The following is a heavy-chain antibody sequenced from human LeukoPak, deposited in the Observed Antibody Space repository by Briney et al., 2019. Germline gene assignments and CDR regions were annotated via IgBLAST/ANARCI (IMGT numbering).Heavy chain of an antibody. Sequence: SETLSLTCTVSGDSISGYYWSWIRQPPGKGLEWIGYIYYSGNTNYNPSLKSRVTISVDTSKNQFSLKLSSVTAADTAVYYCARDLGYCSSTSCYTFDYWGQGTLVTVSS. CDR1: GDSISGYY. CDR2: IYYSGNT. J-gene: IGHJ4*02. D-gene: IGHD2-2*02. CDR3: ARDLGYCSSTSCYTFDY. V-gene: IGHV4-59*12.